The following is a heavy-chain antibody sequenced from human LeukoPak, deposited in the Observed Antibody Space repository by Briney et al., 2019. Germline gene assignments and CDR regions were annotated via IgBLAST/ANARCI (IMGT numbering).Heavy chain of an antibody. CDR1: GFTVSSNC. J-gene: IGHJ4*02. V-gene: IGHV3-53*01. D-gene: IGHD6-19*01. CDR2: LRAGGNI. Sequence: GGSLRLSGAASGFTVSSNCMTWVRQAAGKGLEWVSFLRAGGNIYYADSVKGRFTISRDSSKNTLYLQMNSLRVEDTAVYYCARVVSDTSGWYHFDHWGQGTLVTVSS. CDR3: ARVVSDTSGWYHFDH.